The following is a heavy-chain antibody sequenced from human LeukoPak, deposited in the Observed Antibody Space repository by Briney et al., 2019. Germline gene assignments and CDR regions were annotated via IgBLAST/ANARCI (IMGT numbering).Heavy chain of an antibody. CDR3: AKSPPSLMVYDYYYYYVDV. J-gene: IGHJ6*03. Sequence: GGSLRLSCAASGFTFSSYAMSWVRQAPGKGLEWVSAISGSGGSTYYADTVKGRFTITRDNSKNTLYLQMNSMRAEVTAVYYCAKSPPSLMVYDYYYYYVDVWGKGTTVTDSS. V-gene: IGHV3-23*01. CDR2: ISGSGGST. D-gene: IGHD2-8*01. CDR1: GFTFSSYA.